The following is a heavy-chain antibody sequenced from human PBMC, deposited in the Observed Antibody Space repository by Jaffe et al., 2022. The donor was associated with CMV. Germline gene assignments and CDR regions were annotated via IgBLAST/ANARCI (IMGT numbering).Heavy chain of an antibody. CDR3: TTAPSYFDRSGYLPNDAFDI. J-gene: IGHJ3*02. V-gene: IGHV3-15*05. CDR1: GFTFSHAW. D-gene: IGHD3-22*01. Sequence: EVQLVESGGGLVKPGGSLRLSCAASGFTFSHAWMIWVRQAPGKGLEWVGRIKSKIDGGTADYAAPVKGRVTISRDDSKNMLFLQMNSLKTEDTAVYYCTTAPSYFDRSGYLPNDAFDIWGQGTMVTVSA. CDR2: IKSKIDGGTA.